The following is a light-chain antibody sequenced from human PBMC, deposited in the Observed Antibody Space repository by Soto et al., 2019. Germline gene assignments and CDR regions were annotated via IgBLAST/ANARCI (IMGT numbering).Light chain of an antibody. V-gene: IGKV1-39*01. CDR3: QQSYSTPFT. Sequence: DIHMTQSPSSLSASVGDSVTITCRASKSISNYLNWYQQKPGKAPKLLVYAASSLQSGVPSRFSGSGSGTDFTLTISSLQPEDFATYYCQQSYSTPFTFGPGTKVDTK. J-gene: IGKJ3*01. CDR1: KSISNY. CDR2: AAS.